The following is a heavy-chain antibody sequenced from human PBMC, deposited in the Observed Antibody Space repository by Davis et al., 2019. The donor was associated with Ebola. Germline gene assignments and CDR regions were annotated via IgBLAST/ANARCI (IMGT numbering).Heavy chain of an antibody. D-gene: IGHD3-9*01. CDR2: ISYDGSNK. Sequence: GGSLRLSCAASGFTFSSYAMHWVRQAPGKGLEWVAVISYDGSNKYYADSVKGRFTISRDNPKNTLYLQMNSLRAEDTAVYYCAGNYDILTGTPFDYWGQGTLVTVSS. CDR3: AGNYDILTGTPFDY. V-gene: IGHV3-30-3*01. J-gene: IGHJ4*02. CDR1: GFTFSSYA.